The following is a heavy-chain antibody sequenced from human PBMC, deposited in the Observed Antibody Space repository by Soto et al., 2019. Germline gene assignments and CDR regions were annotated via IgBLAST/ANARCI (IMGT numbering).Heavy chain of an antibody. CDR2: IYHSGST. J-gene: IGHJ6*02. CDR1: GGSISSGGYS. D-gene: IGHD2-2*01. CDR3: ARALGHCVYTSCYGGQHYYGMDV. Sequence: SETLSLTCAVSGGSISSGGYSWSWIRQPPGKGLEWIGYIYHSGSTYYNPSLKSRVTISVDRSKNQFSLKLTSVTAADTAVYYCARALGHCVYTSCYGGQHYYGMDVWGQGTTVTVSS. V-gene: IGHV4-30-2*01.